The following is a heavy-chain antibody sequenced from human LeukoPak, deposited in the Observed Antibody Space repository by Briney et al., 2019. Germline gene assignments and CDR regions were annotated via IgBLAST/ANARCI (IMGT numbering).Heavy chain of an antibody. CDR2: IKQDGSEK. V-gene: IGHV3-7*01. Sequence: GGSLRPSCAASGFSFSSYWMSWVRQAPGKGLEWVANIKQDGSEKYYVASVKGRFTISRDNAKNSLYLQINRLGADDTAVYYCARGAWYYGYWGQGTLVSVSS. D-gene: IGHD6-19*01. J-gene: IGHJ4*02. CDR3: ARGAWYYGY. CDR1: GFSFSSYW.